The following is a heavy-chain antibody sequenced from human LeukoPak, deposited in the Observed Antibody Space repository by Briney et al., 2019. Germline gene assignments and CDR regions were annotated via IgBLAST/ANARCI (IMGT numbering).Heavy chain of an antibody. CDR1: GFTFSTYT. CDR3: AKGSY. Sequence: GGSLRLSCVASGFTFSTYTMNWIRQAPGKGLEWVSGSIGSGGSAFYADSVKGRFSISRDTSKNTLFLHMNNLRAGDTAVYYCAKGSYWGQGTLVTVSS. J-gene: IGHJ4*02. CDR2: SIGSGGSA. V-gene: IGHV3-23*01.